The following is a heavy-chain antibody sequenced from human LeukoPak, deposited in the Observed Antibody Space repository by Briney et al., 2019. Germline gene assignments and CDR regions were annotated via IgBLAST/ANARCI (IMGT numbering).Heavy chain of an antibody. CDR1: GFTLSSYA. CDR3: AKDRVVVVAARTLDY. Sequence: PGGSLRLSCAASGFTLSSYAMSWVRQAPGKGLEWVSAISGSGGSTYYADSVKGRFTISRDNSKNTLYLQMNSLRAEDTAVYYCAKDRVVVVAARTLDYWGQGTLVTVSS. D-gene: IGHD2-15*01. J-gene: IGHJ4*02. V-gene: IGHV3-23*01. CDR2: ISGSGGST.